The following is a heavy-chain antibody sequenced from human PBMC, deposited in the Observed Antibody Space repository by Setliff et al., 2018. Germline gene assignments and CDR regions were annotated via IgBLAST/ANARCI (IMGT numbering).Heavy chain of an antibody. V-gene: IGHV4-38-2*01. J-gene: IGHJ2*01. D-gene: IGHD6-6*01. CDR3: ARNPSSFQYIFDL. Sequence: SETLSLTCAVSGFSISSGYYWGWIRQPPGKGLEWIVHIHHSGTTYSTYYNPSLKSRVTMSVDTSTSQFSLKLSSETAADTALYYCARNPSSFQYIFDLWGRGTLVTVSS. CDR1: GFSISSGYY. CDR2: IHHSGTTYST.